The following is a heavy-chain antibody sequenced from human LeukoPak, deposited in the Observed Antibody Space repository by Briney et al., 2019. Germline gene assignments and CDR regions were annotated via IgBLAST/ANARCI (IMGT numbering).Heavy chain of an antibody. D-gene: IGHD5-12*01. Sequence: SETLSLTCTVSGGSISSGYYWGWIRQPPGKGLEWIGSIYHSGSTYYNPSLKSRVTISVDTSKNQFSLKLSSVTAADTAVYYCARVTVVAANDYWGQGTLVTVSS. CDR3: ARVTVVAANDY. V-gene: IGHV4-38-2*02. J-gene: IGHJ4*02. CDR2: IYHSGST. CDR1: GGSISSGYY.